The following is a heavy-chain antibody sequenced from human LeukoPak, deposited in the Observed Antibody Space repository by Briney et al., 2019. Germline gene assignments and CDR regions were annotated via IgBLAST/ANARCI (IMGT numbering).Heavy chain of an antibody. CDR3: ARARQWLVPYYFDY. CDR1: GYAFTRYY. V-gene: IGHV1-46*01. D-gene: IGHD6-19*01. J-gene: IGHJ4*02. Sequence: ASVKVSCKASGYAFTRYYMHWVRQAPGQGLEWMGIINPNSGSTNYTEKFQGRVTLTRDTSTSTVYMELTSLRSEDTAMYYCARARQWLVPYYFDYWGQGTLVTVSS. CDR2: INPNSGST.